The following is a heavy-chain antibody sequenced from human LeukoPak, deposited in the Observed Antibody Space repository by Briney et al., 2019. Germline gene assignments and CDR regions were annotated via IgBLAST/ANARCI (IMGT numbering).Heavy chain of an antibody. CDR3: ARDLVVRGVIINWFDP. CDR1: GFTFSSYS. V-gene: IGHV3-21*01. CDR2: ISSSSSYI. J-gene: IGHJ5*02. D-gene: IGHD3-10*01. Sequence: PGGSLRLSCAASGFTFSSYSMNWVRQAPGKGLEWVSSISSSSSYIYYADSVKGRFTISRDNAKNSLYLQMNSLRAEDTAVYYCARDLVVRGVIINWFDPWGQGTLVTVSS.